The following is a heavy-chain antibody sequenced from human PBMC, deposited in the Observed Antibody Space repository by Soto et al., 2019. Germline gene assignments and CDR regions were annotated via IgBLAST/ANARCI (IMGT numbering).Heavy chain of an antibody. D-gene: IGHD3-9*01. CDR3: ARGRVLRYFDWLLGFDY. J-gene: IGHJ4*02. CDR2: IYSGGST. Sequence: EVQLVETGGGLIPPGGSLRLSCAASGFTVSSNYMSWVRQAPGKGLEWVSVIYSGGSTYYADSVKGRFTISRDNSKNTLYLQMNSLRAEDTAVYYCARGRVLRYFDWLLGFDYWGQGTLVTVSS. V-gene: IGHV3-53*02. CDR1: GFTVSSNY.